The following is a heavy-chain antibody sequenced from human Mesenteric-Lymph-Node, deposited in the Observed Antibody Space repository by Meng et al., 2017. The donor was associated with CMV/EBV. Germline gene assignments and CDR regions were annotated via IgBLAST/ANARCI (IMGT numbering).Heavy chain of an antibody. D-gene: IGHD3-3*01. CDR2: INPNSGGT. V-gene: IGHV1-2*02. J-gene: IGHJ6*02. Sequence: ASVKVSCKASGYTFTGYYMHWVRQAPGQGLEWMGWINPNSGGTNYAQKLQGRVTMTTDTSTSTAYMELRSLRSDDTAVYYCARDSGSYYDFWSGYLLTKYYYGMDVWGQGTTVTVSS. CDR1: GYTFTGYY. CDR3: ARDSGSYYDFWSGYLLTKYYYGMDV.